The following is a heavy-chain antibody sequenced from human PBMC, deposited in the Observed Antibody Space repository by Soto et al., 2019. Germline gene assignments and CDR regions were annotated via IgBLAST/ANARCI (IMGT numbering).Heavy chain of an antibody. CDR3: AREGGSYDSGGYLIRGAFDI. V-gene: IGHV4-59*12. CDR1: GGTISSYC. CDR2: IYYNGNT. J-gene: IGHJ3*02. D-gene: IGHD3-22*01. Sequence: SETLCLTCTVAGGTISSYCWTWIRTPPGKGLEWIGYIYYNGNTYYNPSLESRVTISIDTSKNQFSLKLTAVTAADTAVYYCAREGGSYDSGGYLIRGAFDIWGQGTMVTVSS.